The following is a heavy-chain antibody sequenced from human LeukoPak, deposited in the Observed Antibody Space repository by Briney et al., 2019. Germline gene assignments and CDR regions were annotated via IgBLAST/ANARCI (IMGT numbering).Heavy chain of an antibody. V-gene: IGHV4-59*08. CDR1: GDSISSYY. Sequence: SETLSLTCTVSGDSISSYYWTWIRQPPGKGLEWIGYIDYSGSTNYNPSLKSRVTISVDTSKNQFSLKLSSVTAADTAVYYCARSHMVRGIDYWGQGTLVTVSS. CDR2: IDYSGST. J-gene: IGHJ4*02. CDR3: ARSHMVRGIDY. D-gene: IGHD3-10*01.